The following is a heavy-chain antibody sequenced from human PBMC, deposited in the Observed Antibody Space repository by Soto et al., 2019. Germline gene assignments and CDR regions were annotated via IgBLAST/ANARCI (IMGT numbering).Heavy chain of an antibody. CDR3: ARGAVSGCSYFHFMDV. Sequence: QVELLQSGPEMKRPGASVKVSCKASLYIFSNYYIVWVRQAPGQGLDWVGWINPDNDNTNAAQRFQGRVTLTTDTSTATAFMELRGLTSDGTGIFYCARGAVSGCSYFHFMDVLVMGTTLTVSS. J-gene: IGHJ6*03. V-gene: IGHV1-18*01. D-gene: IGHD2-15*01. CDR2: INPDNDNT. CDR1: LYIFSNYY.